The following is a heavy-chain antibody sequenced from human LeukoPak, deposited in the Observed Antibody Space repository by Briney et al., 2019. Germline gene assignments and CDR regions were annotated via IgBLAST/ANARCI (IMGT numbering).Heavy chain of an antibody. CDR1: GGSINYYY. CDR3: ARLPGSGSYHEHDAFDT. V-gene: IGHV4-59*08. J-gene: IGHJ3*02. CDR2: IYYIGST. Sequence: SETLSLTCTVSGGSINYYYWNWIRQPPGKGLEWIGYIYYIGSTNYKPSTNYNPSLKSRLTISVDTSKNQFSLKLSSVTAADTAMYYCARLPGSGSYHEHDAFDTWGQGTMVTVSS. D-gene: IGHD1-26*01.